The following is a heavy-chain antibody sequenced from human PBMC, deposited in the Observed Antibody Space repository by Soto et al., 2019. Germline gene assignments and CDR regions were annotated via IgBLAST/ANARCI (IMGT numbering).Heavy chain of an antibody. CDR2: IYPGDSDS. D-gene: IGHD5-18*01. V-gene: IGHV5-51*01. J-gene: IGHJ6*02. CDR1: GYSLSDYW. Sequence: PGESLKISCKGSGYSLSDYWIGWVRQMPGKGLEWMGIIYPGDSDSRYSPSFKGQVTISVDKSTSTAYLQWSSLKASDTAMYYCAADTSRTYYYYAMDVWGQGTTVTVSS. CDR3: AADTSRTYYYYAMDV.